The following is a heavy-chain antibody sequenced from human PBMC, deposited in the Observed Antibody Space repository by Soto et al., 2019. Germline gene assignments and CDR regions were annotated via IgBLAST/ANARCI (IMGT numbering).Heavy chain of an antibody. D-gene: IGHD2-21*02. CDR3: EVTTGY. CDR2: MSPESGNT. J-gene: IGHJ4*02. V-gene: IGHV1-8*02. Sequence: ASVKVSCKASGYTFTSYAMHWVRQAPGQGLEYMGWMSPESGNTGYAPQFQGRVTMTRNTSISTAYMELSSLRYEDTAVYYCEVTTGYWGQGTKVTVS. CDR1: GYTFTSYA.